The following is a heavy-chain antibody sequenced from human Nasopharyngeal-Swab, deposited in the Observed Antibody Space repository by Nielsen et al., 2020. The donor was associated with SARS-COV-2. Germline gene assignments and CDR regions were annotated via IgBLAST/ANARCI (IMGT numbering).Heavy chain of an antibody. Sequence: SQTRSLTGVVSGGSTGSDYWWTWVRQPPGRGLEWIGEIHHSGTINYNPSLKSRVTLLVDKSKNHFSLSLNSVTAADTAVYYCARGGNWQFDSWGQGTLVTVSS. J-gene: IGHJ4*02. CDR2: IHHSGTI. CDR3: ARGGNWQFDS. V-gene: IGHV4-4*02. CDR1: GGSTGSDYW. D-gene: IGHD1-1*01.